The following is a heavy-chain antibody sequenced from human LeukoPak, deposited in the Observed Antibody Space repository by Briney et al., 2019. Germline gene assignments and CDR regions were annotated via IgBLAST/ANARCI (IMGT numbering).Heavy chain of an antibody. J-gene: IGHJ1*01. CDR3: AREAQYCSGGSCYGGYFQH. Sequence: SETLSLTCAVHGGSFSGYYWSWIRQSPGKGLEWIGEINHSEATDYNPSFKSRVTISVDTSKNQFSLKLSCVTAADTAVYYCAREAQYCSGGSCYGGYFQHWGQGTLVTVSS. CDR2: INHSEAT. CDR1: GGSFSGYY. D-gene: IGHD2-15*01. V-gene: IGHV4-34*01.